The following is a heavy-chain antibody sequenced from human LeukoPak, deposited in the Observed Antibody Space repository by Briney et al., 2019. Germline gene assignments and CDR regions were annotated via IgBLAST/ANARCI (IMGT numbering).Heavy chain of an antibody. CDR1: GFTFSGSA. CDR2: IKEDGSET. J-gene: IGHJ4*02. V-gene: IGHV3-7*04. D-gene: IGHD1-26*01. Sequence: GGSLRLSGAASGFTFSGSAMHWVRQASGRGLEWVASIKEDGSETYYVDSVKGWFTISRDNAKNSLYLQMNSLRAEDTAVYYCARDLHPRYYLPDYWGQGTLVTVSS. CDR3: ARDLHPRYYLPDY.